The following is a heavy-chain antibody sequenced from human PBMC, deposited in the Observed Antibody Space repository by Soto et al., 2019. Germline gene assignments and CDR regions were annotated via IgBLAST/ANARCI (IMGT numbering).Heavy chain of an antibody. CDR2: ISYDGTNK. D-gene: IGHD7-27*01. J-gene: IGHJ4*02. CDR3: ARDPKTSGGQHWAFNYFDS. V-gene: IGHV3-30-3*01. CDR1: GFSFSISP. Sequence: LRLSCAASGFSFSISPMHWVRQAPGKGPEWVALISYDGTNKFYADSVKGRFTISRDNSKSTLYLQVDSLRPEDAAVYYCARDPKTSGGQHWAFNYFDSWGQGTLVTVS.